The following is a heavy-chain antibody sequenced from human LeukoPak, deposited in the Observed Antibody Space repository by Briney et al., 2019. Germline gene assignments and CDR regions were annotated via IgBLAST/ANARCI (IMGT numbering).Heavy chain of an antibody. V-gene: IGHV3-7*05. CDR1: GFTFSRYW. D-gene: IGHD3-22*01. CDR3: ARDESYSSDY. CDR2: INQDGSEI. Sequence: PGGSLRLSCAASGFTFSRYWMSWVRQAPGKGLEWLANINQDGSEIYYVDSVKGRFTISRDHAKSSLYLQMNGLRAEDTAVYYCARDESYSSDYWGQGTLVTVSS. J-gene: IGHJ4*02.